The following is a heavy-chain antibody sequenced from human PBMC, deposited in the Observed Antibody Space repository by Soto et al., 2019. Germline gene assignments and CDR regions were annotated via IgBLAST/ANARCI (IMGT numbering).Heavy chain of an antibody. CDR1: GFTFSDYY. J-gene: IGHJ6*02. V-gene: IGHV3-11*06. Sequence: GGSLRLSCAASGFTFSDYYMSWIRQAPGKGLEWVSYISSSSSYTNYADSVKGRFTISRDNAKNSLYLQMNSLRAEDTAVYYCARDFWSGYYTRDYYYGMDVRGQGTTVTVSS. CDR3: ARDFWSGYYTRDYYYGMDV. CDR2: ISSSSSYT. D-gene: IGHD3-3*01.